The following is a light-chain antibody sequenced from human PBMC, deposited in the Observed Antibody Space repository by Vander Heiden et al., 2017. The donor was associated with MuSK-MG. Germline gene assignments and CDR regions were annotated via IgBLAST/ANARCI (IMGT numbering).Light chain of an antibody. CDR2: DTS. CDR1: QDISDY. Sequence: DIQMTQSPSSLSASVGDRVTITCQASQDISDYLNWYQHKPLKAPKLLIYDTSNLETGVPSRFSGSGSGTDFTFTISSLQPEDLATYSCQQDDNLPLTFGGGTKVEIK. CDR3: QQDDNLPLT. V-gene: IGKV1-33*01. J-gene: IGKJ4*01.